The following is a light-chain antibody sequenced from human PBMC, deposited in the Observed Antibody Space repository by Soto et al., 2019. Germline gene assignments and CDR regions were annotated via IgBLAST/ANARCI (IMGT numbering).Light chain of an antibody. Sequence: QSVLTQPPSVSGTPGQRVIISCSGSNSNIGSNAVHWYQQLPRTAPKLLIYSNNNRPSGVPDRFSGSRSGTSASLAITGLQPEDEADYYCQSYDGGLGVSKIFGGGTKVTVL. V-gene: IGLV1-40*01. CDR3: QSYDGGLGVSKI. CDR2: SNN. J-gene: IGLJ2*01. CDR1: NSNIGSNA.